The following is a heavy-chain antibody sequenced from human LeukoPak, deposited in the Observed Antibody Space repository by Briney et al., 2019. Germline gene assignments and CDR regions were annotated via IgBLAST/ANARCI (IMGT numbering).Heavy chain of an antibody. J-gene: IGHJ5*02. CDR3: ARGGYDSSGYYYSWFDP. D-gene: IGHD3-22*01. Sequence: PSQTLSLTCTVSGSSISSGGYYWSWIRQHPGKGLEWIGYIYYSGSTYYNPSLKSRVTISVDTSKNQFSLKLSSVTAADTAVYYCARGGYDSSGYYYSWFDPWGQGTLVTVSS. CDR2: IYYSGST. CDR1: GSSISSGGYY. V-gene: IGHV4-31*03.